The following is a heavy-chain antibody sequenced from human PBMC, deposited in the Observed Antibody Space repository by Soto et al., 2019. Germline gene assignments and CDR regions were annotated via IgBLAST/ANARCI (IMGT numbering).Heavy chain of an antibody. CDR2: INHSGST. Sequence: SETLSLTCAVYGGSFSGYYWSWIRQPPGKGLEWIGEINHSGSTNYNPSLKSRFTISVDTSKNQFSLKLSSVTAADTALYYCARILLWFGEPLWFDYWGQGTLVTVSS. J-gene: IGHJ4*02. CDR1: GGSFSGYY. CDR3: ARILLWFGEPLWFDY. V-gene: IGHV4-34*01. D-gene: IGHD3-10*01.